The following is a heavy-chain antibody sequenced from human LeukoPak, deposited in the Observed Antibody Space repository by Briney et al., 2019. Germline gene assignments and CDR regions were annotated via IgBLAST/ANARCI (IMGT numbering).Heavy chain of an antibody. D-gene: IGHD3-10*01. Sequence: PETLSLTCTVFGGSVNSGNYYWTWIRQPPGKGLECIGYMYSSGSTTYNPSLKSRVTISVDTSKNQFSLKLSSVTAADTAVYYCARGGSYPIIEYWGQGTLVTVYS. CDR3: ARGGSYPIIEY. V-gene: IGHV4-61*01. CDR2: MYSSGST. J-gene: IGHJ4*02. CDR1: GGSVNSGNYY.